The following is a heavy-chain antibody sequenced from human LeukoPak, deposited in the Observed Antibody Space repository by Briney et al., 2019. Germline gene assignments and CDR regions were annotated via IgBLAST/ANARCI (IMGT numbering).Heavy chain of an antibody. CDR2: INPSGGST. J-gene: IGHJ6*02. V-gene: IGHV1-46*01. D-gene: IGHD3-3*01. Sequence: ASVKLSCKASGYTFTSFYLHWVRQAPGQGLEWMGIINPSGGSTSYAQKFQGRVTMTRDTSTSTAHMELSSLTSEDTAVYYCTTFILRFLEWPLKDGMDVWGQGTTVTVSS. CDR3: TTFILRFLEWPLKDGMDV. CDR1: GYTFTSFY.